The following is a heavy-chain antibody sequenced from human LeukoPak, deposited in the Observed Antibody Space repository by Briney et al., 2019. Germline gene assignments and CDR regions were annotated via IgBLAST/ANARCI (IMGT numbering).Heavy chain of an antibody. J-gene: IGHJ3*02. Sequence: SETLSLTCAVSGGSISSGDYYWSWIRQPPGKGLEWIAFIYYSGSAYYNPSLKSRVTISLDTSKNQFSLKLSSVTAADTAVYYCAKRGGGGDPTDGAFDIWGQGTVVTVSS. CDR2: IYYSGSA. V-gene: IGHV4-30-4*01. D-gene: IGHD2-21*02. CDR3: AKRGGGGDPTDGAFDI. CDR1: GGSISSGDYY.